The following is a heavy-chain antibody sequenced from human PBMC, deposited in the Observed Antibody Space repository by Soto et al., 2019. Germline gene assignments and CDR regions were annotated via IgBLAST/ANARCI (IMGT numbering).Heavy chain of an antibody. J-gene: IGHJ6*02. CDR3: AIGGYYDFWSGYYTSDSYASYYYYGMDV. CDR2: INPNSGGT. V-gene: IGHV1-2*04. D-gene: IGHD3-3*01. Sequence: ASVKVSCKASGYTFTGYYMHWVRQAPGQGLEWMGWINPNSGGTNYAQKFQGWVTMTRDTSISTAYMELSRLRSDDTAVYYCAIGGYYDFWSGYYTSDSYASYYYYGMDVWGQGTTVTVSS. CDR1: GYTFTGYY.